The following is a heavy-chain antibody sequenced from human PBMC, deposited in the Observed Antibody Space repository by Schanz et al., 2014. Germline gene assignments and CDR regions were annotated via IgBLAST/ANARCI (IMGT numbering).Heavy chain of an antibody. D-gene: IGHD3-3*01. Sequence: QEQLVESGGGVVQPGRSLRLSCAASGFTFSSYGMHWVRQAPGKGLEWVAVIWYDGNNKYYADSVKGRFTISRDNAKNSLYLQMNSLRAEDTAVYYCARDKGGYYPFDYWGQGTLVTVSS. J-gene: IGHJ4*02. CDR1: GFTFSSYG. CDR2: IWYDGNNK. CDR3: ARDKGGYYPFDY. V-gene: IGHV3-33*01.